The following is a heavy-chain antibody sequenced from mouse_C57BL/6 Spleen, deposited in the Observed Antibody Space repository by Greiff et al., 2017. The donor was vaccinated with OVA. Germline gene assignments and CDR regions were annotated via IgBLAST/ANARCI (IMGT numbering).Heavy chain of an antibody. D-gene: IGHD3-2*02. V-gene: IGHV1-80*01. CDR1: GSAFRSYW. CDR2: IYPGDGDT. Sequence: QVQLQQSGAELVKPGASVKISCKASGSAFRSYWMNWVKQRPGKGLEWIGQIYPGDGDTNYNGKFKGKATLTSDKSSSTAYMQLSSVTSEDSAVYFCERAGPCAYWGQGTLVTVSA. CDR3: ERAGPCAY. J-gene: IGHJ3*01.